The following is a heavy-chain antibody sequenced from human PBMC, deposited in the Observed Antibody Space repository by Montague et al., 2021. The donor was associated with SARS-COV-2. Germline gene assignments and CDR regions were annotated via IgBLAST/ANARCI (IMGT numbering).Heavy chain of an antibody. J-gene: IGHJ6*02. V-gene: IGHV4-4*07. CDR3: ARAEMTTMFMVYYYGMDV. CDR2: IYTSGST. CDR1: GDSISSYY. D-gene: IGHD5-24*01. Sequence: SETLSLTCTVSGDSISSYYWSWIRQPPGKGLEWIGRIYTSGSTKYNPSLKSRVTMSVDTSKNQFSLKLSSVTAADTAVYYCARAEMTTMFMVYYYGMDVWGQGTTVTVSS.